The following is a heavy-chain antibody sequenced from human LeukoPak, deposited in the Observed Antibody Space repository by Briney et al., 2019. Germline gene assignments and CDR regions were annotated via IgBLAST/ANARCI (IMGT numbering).Heavy chain of an antibody. CDR1: GFTVCSNY. D-gene: IGHD6-13*01. V-gene: IGHV3-53*01. CDR3: AKHSSSWPRENYFDS. CDR2: IYSGGGT. Sequence: GGSLRLSCAASGFTVCSNYMTWVRQAPGKGLEWVSVIYSGGGTYYADSVKGRFTISRDNFKNTLYLQMNSLRAEDTAVYYCAKHSSSWPRENYFDSWGQGTLVTVSS. J-gene: IGHJ4*02.